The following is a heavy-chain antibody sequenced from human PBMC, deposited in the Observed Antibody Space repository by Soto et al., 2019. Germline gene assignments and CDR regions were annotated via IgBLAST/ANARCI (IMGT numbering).Heavy chain of an antibody. Sequence: QVQLVQSGAEVKKPGSSVKVSCKASGGTFSTFAISWVRQAPGQGLEWMGNSNPMFDTVSYAPNFKGRVTITADKSTKTANMELTSLRSEDTALYYCARGEMATMWNLDYWGQGTLVTVSS. CDR3: ARGEMATMWNLDY. CDR2: SNPMFDTV. V-gene: IGHV1-69*06. J-gene: IGHJ4*02. D-gene: IGHD5-12*01. CDR1: GGTFSTFA.